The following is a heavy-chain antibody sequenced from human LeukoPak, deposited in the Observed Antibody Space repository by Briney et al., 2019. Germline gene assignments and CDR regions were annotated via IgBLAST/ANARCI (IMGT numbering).Heavy chain of an antibody. Sequence: SVKVSCKASGGTFSSYAISWVRQAPGQGLEWMGGIIPIFGTANYAQKFQGRVTITADESTSTAYMELSSLRSEDTAVYYCARAIQDYYGDYYYYGMDVWGQGTTVTVSS. CDR1: GGTFSSYA. CDR2: IIPIFGTA. CDR3: ARAIQDYYGDYYYYGMDV. V-gene: IGHV1-69*13. D-gene: IGHD3-10*01. J-gene: IGHJ6*02.